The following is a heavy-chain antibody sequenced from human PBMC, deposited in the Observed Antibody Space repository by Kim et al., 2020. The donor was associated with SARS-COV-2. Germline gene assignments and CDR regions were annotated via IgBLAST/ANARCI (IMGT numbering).Heavy chain of an antibody. J-gene: IGHJ2*01. CDR3: ARDGPLWFGELPSPPHWYFDL. CDR1: GYTFTGYY. CDR2: INPNSGGT. Sequence: ASVKVSCKASGYTFTGYYMHWVRQAPGQGLEWMGWINPNSGGTNYAQKFQGWVTMTRDTSISTAYMELSRLRSDDTAVYYCARDGPLWFGELPSPPHWYFDLWGRGTLVTVSS. D-gene: IGHD3-10*01. V-gene: IGHV1-2*04.